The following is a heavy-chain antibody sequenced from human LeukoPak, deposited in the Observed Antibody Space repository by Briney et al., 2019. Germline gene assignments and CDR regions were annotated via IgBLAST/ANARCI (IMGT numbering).Heavy chain of an antibody. CDR3: ARENPVVPAAISYFDY. D-gene: IGHD2-2*02. CDR1: GGSISSSSYY. J-gene: IGHJ4*02. Sequence: SETLSLTCTVSGGSISSSSYYWGWIRQPPGKGLEWIGSIYYSGSTYYNPSLKSRVTISVDTSKNRFSLKLSSVTAADTAVYYCARENPVVPAAISYFDYWGQGTLVTVSS. CDR2: IYYSGST. V-gene: IGHV4-39*07.